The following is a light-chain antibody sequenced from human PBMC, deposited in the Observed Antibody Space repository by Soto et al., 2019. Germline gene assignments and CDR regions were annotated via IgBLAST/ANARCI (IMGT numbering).Light chain of an antibody. Sequence: DIQMTQSPSSLSASVGDRVTITCRASQGISNYLAWYQQKPGKVPKLLIYAASTLQSGVPSRFSGSGSGTDFTLTISSLQPEDGATYYCQKYNSAPPGTFGQGTKVEIK. V-gene: IGKV1-27*01. CDR2: AAS. CDR1: QGISNY. J-gene: IGKJ1*01. CDR3: QKYNSAPPGT.